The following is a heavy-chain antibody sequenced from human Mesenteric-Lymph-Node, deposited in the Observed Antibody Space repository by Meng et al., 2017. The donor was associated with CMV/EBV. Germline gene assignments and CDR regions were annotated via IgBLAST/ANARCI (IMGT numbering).Heavy chain of an antibody. CDR1: GGSISSNNYS. CDR2: IFYSGST. CDR3: GRGRSTSARVDS. V-gene: IGHV4-39*07. J-gene: IGHJ5*01. D-gene: IGHD3-10*01. Sequence: SETLSLTCTVSGGSISSNNYSWGWIRQPPGKGLEWIANIFYSGSTNYTPSLKSRVTFSIDMSKNQFSLKMTSVTAADTAVYYCGRGRSTSARVDSWGQGTLVTVSS.